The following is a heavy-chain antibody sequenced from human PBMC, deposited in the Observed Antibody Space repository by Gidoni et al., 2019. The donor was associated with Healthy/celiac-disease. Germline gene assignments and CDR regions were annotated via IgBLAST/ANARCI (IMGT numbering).Heavy chain of an antibody. CDR2: ISGSGGST. Sequence: EVQLLESGGGLVQPGGSLRLSFAASGFTFSSYAMSWVRQAPGKGLEWVSAISGSGGSTYYADSVKGRFTISRDNSKNTLYLQMNSLRAEDTAVYYCAKDQNWNYVFDYWGQGTLVTVSS. D-gene: IGHD1-7*01. V-gene: IGHV3-23*01. CDR1: GFTFSSYA. J-gene: IGHJ4*02. CDR3: AKDQNWNYVFDY.